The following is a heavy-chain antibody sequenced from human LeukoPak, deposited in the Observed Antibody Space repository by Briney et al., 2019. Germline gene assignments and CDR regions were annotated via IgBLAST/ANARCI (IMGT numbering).Heavy chain of an antibody. CDR1: GFTFSSYA. D-gene: IGHD5-12*01. CDR2: ISGSGGST. CDR3: ARGKYGGYFIDY. V-gene: IGHV3-23*01. Sequence: GGSLRLSCAASGFTFSSYAMSWVRQAPGKGLEWVSSISGSGGSTYYADSVKGRFTISRDNAKNTVYLQMNSLRAEDTAVYYCARGKYGGYFIDYWGQGTLVTVSS. J-gene: IGHJ4*02.